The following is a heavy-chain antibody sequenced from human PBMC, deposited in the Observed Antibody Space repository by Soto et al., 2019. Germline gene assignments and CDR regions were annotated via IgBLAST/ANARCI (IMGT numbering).Heavy chain of an antibody. V-gene: IGHV4-39*01. Sequence: QLQLQESGPRLVKSSETLSLTCTVSGGSISTSHHWGWIRQPPGKGLEWIGSVFYNGSPYYSPSFKSRISISVDTSKNQFSLRVRSVTATDTAVYFCARHYTTGAFFDYWGQGNLVTVSS. D-gene: IGHD2-2*02. CDR2: VFYNGSP. CDR1: GGSISTSHH. J-gene: IGHJ4*02. CDR3: ARHYTTGAFFDY.